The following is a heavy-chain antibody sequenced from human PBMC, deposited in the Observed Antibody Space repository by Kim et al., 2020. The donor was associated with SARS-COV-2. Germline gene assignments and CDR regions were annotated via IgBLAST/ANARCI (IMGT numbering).Heavy chain of an antibody. V-gene: IGHV4-61*01. CDR1: GGSVSSGSYY. J-gene: IGHJ6*02. CDR3: AREETGYSGYWNQNYYYYYGMDV. CDR2: IYYSGST. D-gene: IGHD5-12*01. Sequence: SETLSLTCTVSGGSVSSGSYYWSWIRQPPGKGLEWIGYIYYSGSTNYNPSLKSRVTISVDTSKNQFSLKLSSVTAADTAVYYCAREETGYSGYWNQNYYYYYGMDVWGQGTTVTVSS.